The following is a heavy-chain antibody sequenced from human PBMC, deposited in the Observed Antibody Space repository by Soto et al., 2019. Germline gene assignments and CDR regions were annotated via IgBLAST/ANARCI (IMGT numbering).Heavy chain of an antibody. CDR1: GFTFSSYT. CDR3: GAATGAY. CDR2: ISRSSSYI. Sequence: EVQLVESGGGLVKPGGSLRLSCAASGFTFSSYTMNWVRQAPGKGLEWVSSISRSSSYIYFADSVKGRFTISRENAKNSLYLQMNSLRAEDTAVYYCGAATGAYWGQGTLVTVSS. V-gene: IGHV3-21*01. D-gene: IGHD2-15*01. J-gene: IGHJ4*02.